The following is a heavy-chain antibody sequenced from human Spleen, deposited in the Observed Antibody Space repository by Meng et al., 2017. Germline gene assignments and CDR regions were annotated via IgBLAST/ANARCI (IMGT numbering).Heavy chain of an antibody. D-gene: IGHD6-19*01. CDR1: GFTFRNYA. CDR2: IGTAGDT. V-gene: IGHV3-13*01. CDR3: VRDVSYLGGWPGYFDG. J-gene: IGHJ4*02. Sequence: GESLKISCAASGFTFRNYAIGWVRQAPGKGLQWVSAIGTAGDTYYPGSVKGRFTISRENAKNSLYLQMNSLRAGDTAVYYCVRDVSYLGGWPGYFDGWGQGTLVTVSS.